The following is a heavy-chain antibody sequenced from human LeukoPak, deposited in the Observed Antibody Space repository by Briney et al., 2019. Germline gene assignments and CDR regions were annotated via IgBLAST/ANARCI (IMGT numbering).Heavy chain of an antibody. V-gene: IGHV1-2*02. D-gene: IGHD7-27*01. J-gene: IGHJ4*02. CDR3: AREVVELGALDY. CDR1: GYTFTGYY. Sequence: GASVKVSCKASGYTFTGYYMHRVRQAPGQGLEWMGWINPNSGGTNYAQKFQGRVTMTRDTSISTAYMELSRLRSDDTAVYYCAREVVELGALDYWGQGTLVTVSS. CDR2: INPNSGGT.